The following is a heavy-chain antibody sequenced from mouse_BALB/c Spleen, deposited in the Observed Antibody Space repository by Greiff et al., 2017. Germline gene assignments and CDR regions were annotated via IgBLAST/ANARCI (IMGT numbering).Heavy chain of an antibody. CDR1: GFTFSSYY. Sequence: EVKLVESGGGLVKLGGSLKLSCAASGFTFSSYYMSWVRQTPEKRLELVAAINSNGGSTYYPDTVKGRFTISRDNAKNTLYLQMSSLKSEDTALYYCARQGSGITRDYAMDYWGQGTSVTVSS. J-gene: IGHJ4*01. CDR2: INSNGGST. CDR3: ARQGSGITRDYAMDY. D-gene: IGHD2-4*01. V-gene: IGHV5-6-2*01.